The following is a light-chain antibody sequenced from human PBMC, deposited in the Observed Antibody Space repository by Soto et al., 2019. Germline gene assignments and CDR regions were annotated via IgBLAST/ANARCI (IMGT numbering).Light chain of an antibody. Sequence: QSAPTQPPSASGSPGQSVTSSCTGTSSDVGGYNFVSWYQQHPGKAPKLMIYEVSKRPSGVPDRFSGSKSGNAASLTVSGLQAEDEADYYCSSYAGSKNFVFGGETKLTVL. J-gene: IGLJ2*01. CDR3: SSYAGSKNFV. CDR1: SSDVGGYNF. CDR2: EVS. V-gene: IGLV2-8*01.